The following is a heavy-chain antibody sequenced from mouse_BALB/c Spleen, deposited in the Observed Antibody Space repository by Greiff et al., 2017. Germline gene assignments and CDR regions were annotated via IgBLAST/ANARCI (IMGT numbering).Heavy chain of an antibody. D-gene: IGHD1-1*01. CDR2: IFPGTGTT. V-gene: IGHV1S132*01. Sequence: QVQLKQSGAELVKPGASVKLSCKTSGYTFTSYWIQWVKQRPGQGLGWIGEIFPGTGTTYYNEKFKGKATLTIDTSSSTAYMQLSSLTSEDSAVYFCARFDYGSPHYAMDYWGQGTSVTVSS. CDR3: ARFDYGSPHYAMDY. CDR1: GYTFTSYW. J-gene: IGHJ4*01.